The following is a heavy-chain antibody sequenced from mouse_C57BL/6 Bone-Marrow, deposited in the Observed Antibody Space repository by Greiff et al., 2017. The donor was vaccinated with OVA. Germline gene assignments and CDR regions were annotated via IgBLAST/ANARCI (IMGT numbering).Heavy chain of an antibody. V-gene: IGHV14-4*01. Sequence: EVQLQQSGAELVRPGASVKLSCTASGFNIKDDYMHWVKQRPEQGLEWIGWIDPENGDTEYASKFQGKATITADTSSNTAYLQLSSLTSEDTAVYYCTPIYYDYKGFAYWGQGTLVTVSA. CDR3: TPIYYDYKGFAY. D-gene: IGHD2-4*01. CDR2: IDPENGDT. J-gene: IGHJ3*01. CDR1: GFNIKDDY.